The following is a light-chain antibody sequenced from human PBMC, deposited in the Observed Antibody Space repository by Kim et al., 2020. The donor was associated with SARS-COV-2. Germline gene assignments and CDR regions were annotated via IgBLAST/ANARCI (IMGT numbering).Light chain of an antibody. V-gene: IGKV1-12*01. CDR2: GAS. Sequence: ASLGDRVTITCRASQDINTWLGWYQQKPGKAPKLLIYGASNLQSGVPSRFSGSGSGTDFTLTISRLQPDDCATYYCQQANSFPPWTFGQGTKLEI. CDR1: QDINTW. J-gene: IGKJ1*01. CDR3: QQANSFPPWT.